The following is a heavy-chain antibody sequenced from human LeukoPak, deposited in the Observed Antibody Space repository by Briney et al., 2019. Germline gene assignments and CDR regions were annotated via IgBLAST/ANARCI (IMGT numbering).Heavy chain of an antibody. CDR3: ARDSQSTKRELDY. J-gene: IGHJ4*02. V-gene: IGHV3-48*03. D-gene: IGHD5/OR15-5a*01. CDR2: ISSRGNII. CDR1: GFTFSSYE. Sequence: GGSLRLSCAASGFTFSSYEMNWVRQAPGKGLEWVSYISSRGNIIYYADSVKGRFTISRDNAKNSLYLQMNSLRAEDTAVYYCARDSQSTKRELDYWGQGTLATVSS.